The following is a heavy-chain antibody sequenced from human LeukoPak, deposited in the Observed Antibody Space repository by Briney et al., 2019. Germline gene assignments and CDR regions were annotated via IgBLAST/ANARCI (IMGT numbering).Heavy chain of an antibody. CDR3: AREFPPTELELRGISYYMDV. V-gene: IGHV1-69*05. CDR1: GGTFISYA. J-gene: IGHJ6*03. CDR2: IIPIFGTA. D-gene: IGHD1-7*01. Sequence: SVKVSCKASGGTFISYAISWVRQAPGQWVEWMGRIIPIFGTANYAQKFQGRVTITTDESTSTAYMELSSLRSEDTAVYYCAREFPPTELELRGISYYMDVWGKGTTVTVSS.